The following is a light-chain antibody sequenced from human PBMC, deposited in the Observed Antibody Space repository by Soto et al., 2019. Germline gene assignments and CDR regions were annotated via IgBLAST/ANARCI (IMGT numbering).Light chain of an antibody. CDR1: QSISSY. CDR3: QQSYITIT. J-gene: IGKJ5*01. CDR2: AAS. Sequence: DIQMTQSPSSLSASVGDRVTITCRTSQSISSYLNWYQQKPGKAPKLLIYAASSLQSGVPSRFSGSGSGTDFTLTISIFQPEDFTTYYFQQSYITITCGQETRLAIK. V-gene: IGKV1-39*01.